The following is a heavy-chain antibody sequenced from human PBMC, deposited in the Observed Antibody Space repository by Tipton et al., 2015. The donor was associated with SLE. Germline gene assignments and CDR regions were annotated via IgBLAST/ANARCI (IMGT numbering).Heavy chain of an antibody. CDR3: ARGGNYYDSSGYYEDY. V-gene: IGHV4-31*03. CDR2: ISYSGST. CDR1: VGSISSGGYY. J-gene: IGHJ4*02. Sequence: TLSLTCTVSVGSISSGGYYWCWIRQHPGKGLAWIGYISYSGSTYYNPSLKSRVTISVDTSKNQFSLKLSSVTAADTAVYYCARGGNYYDSSGYYEDYCGQGTLVTVPS. D-gene: IGHD3-22*01.